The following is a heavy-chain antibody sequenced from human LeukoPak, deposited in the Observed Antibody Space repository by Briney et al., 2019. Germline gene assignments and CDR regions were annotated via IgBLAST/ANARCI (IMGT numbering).Heavy chain of an antibody. D-gene: IGHD2-2*01. CDR2: NYYSGNT. CDR1: GGSFSGYY. J-gene: IGHJ4*02. CDR3: ASGPVVPGTIRPVDS. Sequence: SETLSLTCAVYGGSFSGYYWSWIRQPPGKGLEWIGYNYYSGNTYYNPSLKSRLSISLDTSKNRFSLQLSSVTVADTAVYFCASGPVVPGTIRPVDSWGQGTLVTVSS. V-gene: IGHV4-30-4*08.